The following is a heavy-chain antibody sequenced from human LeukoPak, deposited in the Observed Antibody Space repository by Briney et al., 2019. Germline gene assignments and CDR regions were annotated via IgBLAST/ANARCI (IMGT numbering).Heavy chain of an antibody. Sequence: GGSLRLSCAASGFSVSDNYMSWVRQAPGKGLEWVSVIYSGGSTYYADSVKGRFTISRDISKNTLYLQMNSLRAEDTAVYYCARAPPDNSIQEVQGDYWGQGTLVTVSS. CDR2: IYSGGST. CDR3: ARAPPDNSIQEVQGDY. D-gene: IGHD3-3*02. CDR1: GFSVSDNY. V-gene: IGHV3-53*01. J-gene: IGHJ4*02.